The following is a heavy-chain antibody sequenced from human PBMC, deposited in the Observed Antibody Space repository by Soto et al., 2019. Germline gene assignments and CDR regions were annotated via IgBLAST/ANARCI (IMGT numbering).Heavy chain of an antibody. Sequence: GPVEVPRKAFGLNFTSFALQLGPPGPGQRVERMGWINAGNGNTKYSQKFQGRVTITRDTSASTAYMELSSLRSEDTAVYYCARGVPVLRYFDFTYWGQGTLVTVSS. CDR2: INAGNGNT. V-gene: IGHV1-3*01. CDR3: ARGVPVLRYFDFTY. D-gene: IGHD3-9*01. J-gene: IGHJ4*02. CDR1: GLNFTSFA.